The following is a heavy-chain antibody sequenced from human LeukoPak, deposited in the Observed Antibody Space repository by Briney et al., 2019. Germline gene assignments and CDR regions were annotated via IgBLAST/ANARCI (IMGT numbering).Heavy chain of an antibody. D-gene: IGHD6-13*01. CDR2: ISGNSGSI. CDR3: AKAAGYSSSWYNWFDP. Sequence: GGSLRLSCAASGFTFDDYAMHWVRQAPGKGLEWVSGISGNSGSIGYADSVKGRFTISRDNAKNSLYLQMNSLRAEDTALYYCAKAAGYSSSWYNWFDPWGQGTLVTVSS. J-gene: IGHJ5*02. CDR1: GFTFDDYA. V-gene: IGHV3-9*01.